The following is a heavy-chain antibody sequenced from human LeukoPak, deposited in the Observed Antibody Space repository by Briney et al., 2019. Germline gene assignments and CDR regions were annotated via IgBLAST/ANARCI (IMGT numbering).Heavy chain of an antibody. V-gene: IGHV5-51*01. Sequence: GESLKISCKGSGYSLTNYWIGWVRQMPGKGLEWMGIIYAGDSDIRNSPSFQGQVTISADKSTSTAYLQWSSLKASDTAMYYCARHGRGSSGYYHFFDYWGQGTLVTVSS. J-gene: IGHJ4*02. D-gene: IGHD3-22*01. CDR1: GYSLTNYW. CDR2: IYAGDSDI. CDR3: ARHGRGSSGYYHFFDY.